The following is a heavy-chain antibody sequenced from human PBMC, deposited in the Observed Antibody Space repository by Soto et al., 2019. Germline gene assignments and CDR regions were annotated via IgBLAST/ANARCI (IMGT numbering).Heavy chain of an antibody. D-gene: IGHD6-13*01. V-gene: IGHV1-69*01. CDR2: IIPIFGTA. CDR3: ARGHSRDRIAAAGTRWFDP. J-gene: IGHJ5*02. CDR1: GGTFSSYA. Sequence: QVQLVQSGAEVKKPGSSVKVSCKASGGTFSSYAISWVRQAPGQGLEWMGGIIPIFGTANYAQKFQGRVTITADESTSTAYMELSSLRSEDTAVYYCARGHSRDRIAAAGTRWFDPWGQGTLVTVSS.